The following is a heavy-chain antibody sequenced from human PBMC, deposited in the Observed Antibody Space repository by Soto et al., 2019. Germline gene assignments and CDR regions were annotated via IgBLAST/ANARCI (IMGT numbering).Heavy chain of an antibody. J-gene: IGHJ6*02. D-gene: IGHD2-8*01. V-gene: IGHV3-30*18. CDR2: ISYDGSNK. Sequence: GGSVRLACAASGFTFSSYGMHWVRQAPGKGLEWVAVISYDGSNKYYADSVKGRFTISRDNSKNTLYLQMNSLRAEDTAVYYCAKDARYCTNGVCYSSYYGTDVWGPGTTVTVSS. CDR3: AKDARYCTNGVCYSSYYGTDV. CDR1: GFTFSSYG.